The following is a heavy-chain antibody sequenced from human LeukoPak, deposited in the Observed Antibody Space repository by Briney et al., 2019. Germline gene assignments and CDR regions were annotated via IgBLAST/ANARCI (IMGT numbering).Heavy chain of an antibody. CDR2: ISGSGGST. CDR1: GCTFSSYG. J-gene: IGHJ4*02. Sequence: GGSLRLSCAASGCTFSSYGMSWVRQAPGKGLEWVSAISGSGGSTYYADSVKGRFTISRDNSKNTLYMQMNSLRAEDTAVYYCAKDSGLGVVVITYGDYWGQGTLVTVSS. D-gene: IGHD3-22*01. CDR3: AKDSGLGVVVITYGDY. V-gene: IGHV3-23*01.